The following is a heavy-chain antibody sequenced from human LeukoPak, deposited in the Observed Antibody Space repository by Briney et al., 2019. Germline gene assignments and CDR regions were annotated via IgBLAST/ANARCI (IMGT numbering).Heavy chain of an antibody. CDR3: ARDGSRVPNPYCSSTSCHDAFDI. V-gene: IGHV1-69*13. Sequence: ASVKVSCKASGGTFSSYAISWVRQAPGQGLEWMGGIIPTFGTANYAQKFQGRVTITADESTSTAYMELSSLRSEDTAVYYCARDGSRVPNPYCSSTSCHDAFDIWGQGTMVTVSS. D-gene: IGHD2-2*01. J-gene: IGHJ3*02. CDR2: IIPTFGTA. CDR1: GGTFSSYA.